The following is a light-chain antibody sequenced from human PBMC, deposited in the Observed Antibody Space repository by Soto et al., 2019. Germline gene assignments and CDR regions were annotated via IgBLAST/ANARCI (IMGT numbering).Light chain of an antibody. CDR2: DVS. V-gene: IGLV2-11*01. J-gene: IGLJ1*01. CDR1: SSDVGGYNY. Sequence: QSALTQPRSVSGSPGQSVTISCTGTSSDVGGYNYVSWYQQHPRKSPKLMIYDVSKRPSGVPDRFSGSKSGNTASLTISGLQAEDEADYYCCSYAGSYTWVFGTGTKLTVL. CDR3: CSYAGSYTWV.